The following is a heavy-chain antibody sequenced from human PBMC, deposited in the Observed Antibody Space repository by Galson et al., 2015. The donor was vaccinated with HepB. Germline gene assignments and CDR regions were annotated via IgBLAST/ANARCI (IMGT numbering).Heavy chain of an antibody. D-gene: IGHD4-23*01. CDR3: ARGRWYWGFWAFDP. J-gene: IGHJ5*02. CDR1: GGSFSGYY. V-gene: IGHV4-34*01. CDR2: VNHSGST. Sequence: SETLSLTCAVYGGSFSGYYWSWIRQPPGKGLEWIGEVNHSGSTNYNPSLKSRVTISVDTSKNQFSLKLSSVTAADTAVYYCARGRWYWGFWAFDPWGQGTLVTVSS.